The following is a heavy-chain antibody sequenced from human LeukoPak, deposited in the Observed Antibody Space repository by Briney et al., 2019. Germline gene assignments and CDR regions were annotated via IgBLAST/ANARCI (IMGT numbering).Heavy chain of an antibody. Sequence: PSETLSLTCTVSGGSISSYYWSWIRQPPGKGLEWIGYIYYSGSTNYNPSLKSRVSISVDTSKNYFSLKLSSVTAADTAVYYCARRGGHGGSFDYWGQGTLVTVSS. CDR3: ARRGGHGGSFDY. V-gene: IGHV4-59*08. J-gene: IGHJ4*02. CDR1: GGSISSYY. D-gene: IGHD4-23*01. CDR2: IYYSGST.